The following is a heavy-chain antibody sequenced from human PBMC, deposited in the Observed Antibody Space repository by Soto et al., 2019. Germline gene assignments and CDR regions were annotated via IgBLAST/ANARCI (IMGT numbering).Heavy chain of an antibody. CDR1: DDSINSDKYY. D-gene: IGHD3-9*01. CDR3: ARLEGLATISYYFDF. CDR2: IYYRGNA. V-gene: IGHV4-39*01. Sequence: SETLSLTCSVSDDSINSDKYYWGWIRQPPGKGMEWIGSIYYRGNAYYKTSLQTRVTISLDKSKSQFYLKLNSMTAADSAVYFCARLEGLATISYYFDFWGPGALVTVSS. J-gene: IGHJ4*02.